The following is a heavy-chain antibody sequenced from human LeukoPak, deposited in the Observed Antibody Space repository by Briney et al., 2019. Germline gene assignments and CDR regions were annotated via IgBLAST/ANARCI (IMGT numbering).Heavy chain of an antibody. CDR3: ARGGGDGSGWSTTDY. CDR2: INQDGSEK. D-gene: IGHD6-19*01. Sequence: GGSLRLSCVASGFTFSSYWMSWVRQAPGKGLEWVANINQDGSEKYDVDSAKGRFTISRDNAKNSLYLQMNSLRVEDTAMYYCARGGGDGSGWSTTDYWGQGTLVTISS. CDR1: GFTFSSYW. J-gene: IGHJ4*02. V-gene: IGHV3-7*01.